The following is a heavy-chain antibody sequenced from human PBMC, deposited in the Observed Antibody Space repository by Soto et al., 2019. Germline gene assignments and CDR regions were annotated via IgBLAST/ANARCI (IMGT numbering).Heavy chain of an antibody. Sequence: DVQLVETGGELIQPGGSLRLSCAASGFTVSSKYMSWVRQAPGKGLEWVSVIWSAGLIYYADSVRGRFTISRDISKNILYLEMTSLRADDTAVYYCVREAPMDVWGRGTTVTVSS. CDR1: GFTVSSKY. CDR3: VREAPMDV. CDR2: IWSAGLI. J-gene: IGHJ6*02. V-gene: IGHV3-53*02.